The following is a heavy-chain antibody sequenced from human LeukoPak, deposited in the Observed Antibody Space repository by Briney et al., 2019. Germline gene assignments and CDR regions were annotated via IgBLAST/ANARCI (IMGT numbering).Heavy chain of an antibody. Sequence: ASVKVSCKASGYTFTSYDINWVRQATGQGLEWMGWMNPNSGNTGYAQKFQGRVTMTRDTSISTAYMELSRLRSDDTAVYYCARDFVSKEWLINWFDPWGQGTLVTVSS. V-gene: IGHV1-8*01. CDR3: ARDFVSKEWLINWFDP. J-gene: IGHJ5*02. CDR1: GYTFTSYD. CDR2: MNPNSGNT. D-gene: IGHD3-3*01.